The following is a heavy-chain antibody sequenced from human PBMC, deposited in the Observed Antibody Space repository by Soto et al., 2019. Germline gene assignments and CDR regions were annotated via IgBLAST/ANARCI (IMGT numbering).Heavy chain of an antibody. CDR2: INAGNGNT. V-gene: IGHV1-3*01. CDR3: ARYYARLSYYYGMDV. J-gene: IGHJ6*02. Sequence: ASVKVSCKASGYTFTSYAMHWVRQAPGQRLEWMGWINAGNGNTKYSQKFQGRVTITRDTSASTAYTELSSLRSEDTAVYYCARYYARLSYYYGMDVWGQGTTVTVPS. CDR1: GYTFTSYA. D-gene: IGHD2-2*01.